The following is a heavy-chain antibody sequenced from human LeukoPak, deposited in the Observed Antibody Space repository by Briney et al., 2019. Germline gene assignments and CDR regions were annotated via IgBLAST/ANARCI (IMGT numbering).Heavy chain of an antibody. V-gene: IGHV4-38-2*01. CDR2: IYHSGTT. CDR1: GYSISSGYL. D-gene: IGHD4/OR15-4a*01. Sequence: PSETLSLTCAASGYSISSGYLCWCCRPPPGGGLEGFGSIYHSGTTYYNPSFKSRITISVDTSKNQFSLKLSSVTAADTAVYYCARGLNRNDCGDYGYWGQGTLVTVSS. J-gene: IGHJ4*02. CDR3: ARGLNRNDCGDYGY.